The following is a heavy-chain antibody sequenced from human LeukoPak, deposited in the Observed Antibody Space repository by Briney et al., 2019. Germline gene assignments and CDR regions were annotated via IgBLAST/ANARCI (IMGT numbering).Heavy chain of an antibody. J-gene: IGHJ4*02. Sequence: PGGSLRLSCAASGFTFSSYGMHWVRQAPGKGLEWVAVISYDGSNKYYADSVKGRFTISRDNSKNTLYLQMNSLRAEDTAVYYCAKDRQLGFDYWGQGTLVTVSS. CDR3: AKDRQLGFDY. CDR1: GFTFSSYG. V-gene: IGHV3-30*18. D-gene: IGHD6-13*01. CDR2: ISYDGSNK.